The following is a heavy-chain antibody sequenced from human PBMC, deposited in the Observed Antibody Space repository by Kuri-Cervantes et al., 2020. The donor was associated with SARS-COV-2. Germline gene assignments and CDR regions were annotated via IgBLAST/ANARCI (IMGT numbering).Heavy chain of an antibody. Sequence: GGSLRLSCAASGFTFSNYSMNWVRQAPGKGLEWVSSISSSSSYIYYADSVKGRFTISRDNAKNSLYLQMNSLRAEDTAVHYCARVIYDSSAYYLDYWGQGTLVTVSS. V-gene: IGHV3-21*01. CDR3: ARVIYDSSAYYLDY. CDR1: GFTFSNYS. CDR2: ISSSSSYI. D-gene: IGHD3-22*01. J-gene: IGHJ4*02.